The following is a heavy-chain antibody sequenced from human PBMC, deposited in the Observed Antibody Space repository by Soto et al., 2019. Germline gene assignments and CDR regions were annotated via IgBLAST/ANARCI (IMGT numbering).Heavy chain of an antibody. V-gene: IGHV4-39*01. J-gene: IGHJ4*02. Sequence: PSETLSLTCTVSYGSISVSNVFWGWVRQPPGKGLEWIGNIDYSGTAYLNPSLGTRVTIPVDTSKNQFSLTLYSVTAADTAVYYCARTTGRHLDFWGQGFLVTVSS. CDR1: YGSISVSNVF. CDR3: ARTTGRHLDF. D-gene: IGHD4-4*01. CDR2: IDYSGTA.